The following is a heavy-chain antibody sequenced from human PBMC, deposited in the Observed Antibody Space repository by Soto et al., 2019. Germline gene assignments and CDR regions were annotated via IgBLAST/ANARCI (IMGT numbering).Heavy chain of an antibody. D-gene: IGHD6-19*01. CDR2: INPNSGGT. V-gene: IGHV1-2*02. CDR3: ARGSLVAVAGNQHLHTWFDP. J-gene: IGHJ5*02. Sequence: QVQLVQSGAEVKKPGASVKVSCKASGYTFTGYYMHWVRQAPGQGLEWMGWINPNSGGTNYAQKCQGRVTLTRHTSISTASMEPTRLRSDDTAVYYCARGSLVAVAGNQHLHTWFDPWGQGTLVTVSS. CDR1: GYTFTGYY.